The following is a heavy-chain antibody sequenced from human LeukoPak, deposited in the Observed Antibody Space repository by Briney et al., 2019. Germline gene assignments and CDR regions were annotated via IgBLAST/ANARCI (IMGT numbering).Heavy chain of an antibody. CDR2: IIPILRSA. J-gene: IGHJ3*02. CDR3: ARARASIRFTDSFDI. D-gene: IGHD2-21*01. V-gene: IGHV1-69*13. Sequence: SVKVSCKASGGTFSSYAITWVRQAPGQGLEWLGGIIPILRSASYAQKFRGRLRMTSDESTTTAYMELSSLSSDDTAMYFCARARASIRFTDSFDIWSQGTLVTVSS. CDR1: GGTFSSYA.